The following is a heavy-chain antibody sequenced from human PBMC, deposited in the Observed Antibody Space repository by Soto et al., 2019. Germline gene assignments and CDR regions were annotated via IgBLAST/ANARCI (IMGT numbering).Heavy chain of an antibody. D-gene: IGHD6-19*01. V-gene: IGHV3-23*01. Sequence: EVQLLESGGGLVQPGGSLRLSCAASGFTFSSYAMSWVRQAPGKGLEWVSAISGSGGSTYYADSVKGRFTISRDNSKNTLYLQMNSLRAEDTAVYYCAKDLRRYSSGWYGGYFQHWGQGTLVTGSS. CDR1: GFTFSSYA. CDR2: ISGSGGST. CDR3: AKDLRRYSSGWYGGYFQH. J-gene: IGHJ1*01.